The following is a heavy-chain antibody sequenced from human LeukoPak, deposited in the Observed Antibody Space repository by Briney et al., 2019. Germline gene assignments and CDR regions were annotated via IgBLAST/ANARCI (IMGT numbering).Heavy chain of an antibody. CDR1: GFTFSSYS. D-gene: IGHD4-17*01. V-gene: IGHV3-21*04. J-gene: IGHJ3*02. CDR3: ATTVTTGDAFDI. Sequence: GGSLRLSCAASGFTFSSYSMNWVRQAPGKGLEWVSSISSSSSYIYYADSVKGRFTISRDNAKNSLYLQMNSLRAEDTAVYYCATTVTTGDAFDIWGQGTMVTVSS. CDR2: ISSSSSYI.